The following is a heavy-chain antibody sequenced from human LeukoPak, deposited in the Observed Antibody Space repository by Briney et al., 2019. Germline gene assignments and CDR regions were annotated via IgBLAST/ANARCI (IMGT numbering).Heavy chain of an antibody. CDR2: ISGSGDST. CDR3: ARDRGYSCGY. D-gene: IGHD5-18*01. V-gene: IGHV3-23*01. J-gene: IGHJ4*02. CDR1: GFTFSSYT. Sequence: GGSLRLSCAASGFTFSSYTMNWVRQAPGKGLEWVSTISGSGDSTYYADSVKGRFTISRDNSKNTLYLQMNSLRAEDTAVYYCARDRGYSCGYWGQGTLVTVSS.